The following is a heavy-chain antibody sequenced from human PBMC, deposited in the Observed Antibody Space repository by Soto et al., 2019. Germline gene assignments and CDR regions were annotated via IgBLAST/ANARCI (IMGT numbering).Heavy chain of an antibody. CDR3: TRSNIVATNDYGDVYYYYYCMDV. J-gene: IGHJ6*01. D-gene: IGHD5-12*01. CDR2: IRSKANSYAT. Sequence: GGSLRRSCAASGFTFSGSAMHWVRQASGKGLEWVGRIRSKANSYATAYAASVKGRFTISRDDSKNTAYLQMNSLKTEDTAVYYCTRSNIVATNDYGDVYYYYYCMDV. V-gene: IGHV3-73*01. CDR1: GFTFSGSA.